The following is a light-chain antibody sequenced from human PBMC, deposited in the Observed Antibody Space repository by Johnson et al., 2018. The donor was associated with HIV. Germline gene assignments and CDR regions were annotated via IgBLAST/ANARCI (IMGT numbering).Light chain of an antibody. CDR3: GTWDSSLSALDC. J-gene: IGLJ1*01. CDR2: ENN. CDR1: SSNIGNNY. Sequence: QSILTQPPSVSAAPGQKVTISCSGSSSNIGNNYVSWYQQLPGTAPKLLIYENNKRPSGIPDRFSGSKSGTSATLGITGLQTGDEADYYCGTWDSSLSALDCFGTGTKVTVL. V-gene: IGLV1-51*02.